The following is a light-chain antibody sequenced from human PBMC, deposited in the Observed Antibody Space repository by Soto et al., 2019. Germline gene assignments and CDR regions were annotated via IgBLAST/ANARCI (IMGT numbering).Light chain of an antibody. CDR3: QQYDNVFT. CDR2: GAS. CDR1: QGISTY. Sequence: DIHMTQSPSSLSASVGNIVTITCRASQGISTYLNWYQQKPGKAPKLLIYGASNLGTGVPSRLSGSGSGTDFTFTISSMQPEDIATYFCQQYDNVFTFGQGTRLEIK. J-gene: IGKJ5*01. V-gene: IGKV1-33*01.